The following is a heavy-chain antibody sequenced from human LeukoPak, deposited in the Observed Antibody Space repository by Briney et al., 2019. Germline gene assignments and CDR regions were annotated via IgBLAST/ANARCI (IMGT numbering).Heavy chain of an antibody. Sequence: GSLRLSCAASGFTFSSYWMHWVRPAPGKGLVWVSRINSDGSSTSYADSVKGRITISRDNAKNTLHLQMNSLRAEDTAVYYCARDVSGWFGELFPFDYWGRGTLVTVSS. J-gene: IGHJ4*02. V-gene: IGHV3-74*01. CDR3: ARDVSGWFGELFPFDY. D-gene: IGHD3-10*01. CDR1: GFTFSSYW. CDR2: INSDGSST.